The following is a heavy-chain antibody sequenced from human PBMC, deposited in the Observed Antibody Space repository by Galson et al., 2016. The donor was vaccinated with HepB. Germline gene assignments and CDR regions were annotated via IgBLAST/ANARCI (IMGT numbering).Heavy chain of an antibody. CDR1: GFSFSSYA. D-gene: IGHD2-2*01. Sequence: SLRLSCAASGFSFSSYAVHWVRQAPGKGLEWVAVVSRDASITYYAKSMEGRFTISRDNSMNTLYLQMINLRDDDTGVYFCARELTSHFELDYWGQGALVIVSS. CDR2: VSRDASIT. CDR3: ARELTSHFELDY. J-gene: IGHJ4*02. V-gene: IGHV3-30-3*01.